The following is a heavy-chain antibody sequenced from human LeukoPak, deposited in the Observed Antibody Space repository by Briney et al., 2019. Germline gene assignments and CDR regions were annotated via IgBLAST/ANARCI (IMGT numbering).Heavy chain of an antibody. CDR2: ISSSGSTI. Sequence: GGSLRLSCAASGFTFSSYEMNWVRQAPGKGLEWVSYISSSGSTIYYADSVKGRFTISRDNAKNSLYLQMNSLRAEDTAVYYCARTPLGYNHVGYYYGMDVWGQGTTVTVSS. CDR3: ARTPLGYNHVGYYYGMDV. J-gene: IGHJ6*02. CDR1: GFTFSSYE. D-gene: IGHD5-18*01. V-gene: IGHV3-48*03.